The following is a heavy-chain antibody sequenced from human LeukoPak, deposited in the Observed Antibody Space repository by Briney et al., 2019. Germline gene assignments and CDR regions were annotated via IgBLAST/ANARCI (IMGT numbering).Heavy chain of an antibody. CDR2: IKQDGSEK. CDR1: GFTFSSYW. Sequence: PGGSLRLSCVASGFTFSSYWMSWVRQAPGKGLEWVANIKQDGSEKQYVDSVKGRFTISRDNAKNSLYLQMNNLRAEDTAVYYCARAATVTTWYYYYYYMDVWGKGTTVTVSS. D-gene: IGHD4-17*01. CDR3: ARAATVTTWYYYYYYMDV. V-gene: IGHV3-7*01. J-gene: IGHJ6*03.